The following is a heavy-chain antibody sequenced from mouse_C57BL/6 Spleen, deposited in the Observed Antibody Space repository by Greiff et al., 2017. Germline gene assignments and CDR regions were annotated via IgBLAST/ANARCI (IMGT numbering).Heavy chain of an antibody. J-gene: IGHJ2*01. Sequence: QVHVKQSGAELVRPGTSVKMSCKASGYTFTNYWIGWAKQRPGHGLEWIGDIYPGGGYTNYNEKFKGKATLTADKSSSTAYMQFSSLASEDSAIYYCARSFDYWGQGTTLTVSS. CDR1: GYTFTNYW. CDR2: IYPGGGYT. V-gene: IGHV1-63*01. CDR3: ARSFDY.